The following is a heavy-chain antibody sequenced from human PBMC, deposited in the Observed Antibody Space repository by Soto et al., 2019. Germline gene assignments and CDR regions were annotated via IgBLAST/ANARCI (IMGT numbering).Heavy chain of an antibody. CDR3: ARGRPNIVVVPAAMRGVVFDY. V-gene: IGHV4-30-4*01. CDR2: IYYSGST. D-gene: IGHD2-2*01. J-gene: IGHJ4*02. CDR1: GGSISSGDYY. Sequence: SETLSLTCTVSGGSISSGDYYWSWIRQPPGKGLEWIGYIYYSGSTYYNPSLKSRVTISVDTSKNQFSLKLSSVTAADTAVYYCARGRPNIVVVPAAMRGVVFDYWGQGTLVTVSS.